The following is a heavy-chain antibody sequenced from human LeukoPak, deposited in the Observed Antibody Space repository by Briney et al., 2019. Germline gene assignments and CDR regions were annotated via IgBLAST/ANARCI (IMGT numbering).Heavy chain of an antibody. CDR3: ASSQSGSYYRYYFDY. V-gene: IGHV4-61*02. Sequence: SQTLSLTCTVSGGSFSSGSYYWSWIRQPAGKGLEWIGRIYTSGSTNYNPSRKSRVTRSVDTAKNQFSLKLSSVTAADTAVYYCASSQSGSYYRYYFDYWGQGTLVTVSS. J-gene: IGHJ4*02. CDR1: GGSFSSGSYY. CDR2: IYTSGST. D-gene: IGHD1-26*01.